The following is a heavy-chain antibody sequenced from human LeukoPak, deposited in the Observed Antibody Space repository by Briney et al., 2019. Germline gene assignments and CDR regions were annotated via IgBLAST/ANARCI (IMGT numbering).Heavy chain of an antibody. CDR1: GGSISSSSYY. CDR2: FYYSAST. J-gene: IGHJ4*02. Sequence: PSETMSLTCTVSGGSISSSSYYWGWIRQPPGKGLEWIGSFYYSASTYYNPSLKSRVTISVDTSQNQFSLKLSSVTAADTTVYYCARHPLYGDYVAGNYWGQGTLVTVSS. D-gene: IGHD4-17*01. CDR3: ARHPLYGDYVAGNY. V-gene: IGHV4-39*01.